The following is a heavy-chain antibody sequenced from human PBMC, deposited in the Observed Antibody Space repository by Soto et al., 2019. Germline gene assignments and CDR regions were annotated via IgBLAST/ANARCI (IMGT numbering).Heavy chain of an antibody. CDR1: GYTFTSYA. D-gene: IGHD3-3*01. V-gene: IGHV1-3*01. CDR2: INAGNGNT. J-gene: IGHJ3*02. Sequence: ASVKVSCKASGYTFTSYAMHWVRQAPGQRLEWMGWINAGNGNTKYSQKFQGRVTITRDTSASTAYMELSSLRSEDTAVYYCARVDVYDFWSGPTTPGAFDIWCQGTMFTVSS. CDR3: ARVDVYDFWSGPTTPGAFDI.